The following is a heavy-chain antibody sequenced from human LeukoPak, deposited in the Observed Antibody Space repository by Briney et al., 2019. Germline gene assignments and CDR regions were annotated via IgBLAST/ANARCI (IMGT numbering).Heavy chain of an antibody. V-gene: IGHV4-59*01. CDR3: ARDVVRYYGSGSYGWFDP. D-gene: IGHD3-10*01. J-gene: IGHJ5*02. CDR2: IYYSGST. CDR1: GGSISSYY. Sequence: SQTLSLTCTVSGGSISSYYWSWIRQPPGKGLEWIGYIYYSGSTNYNPSLKSRVTISVDTSKNQFSLKLSSVTAADTAVYYCARDVVRYYGSGSYGWFDPWGQGTLVTVSS.